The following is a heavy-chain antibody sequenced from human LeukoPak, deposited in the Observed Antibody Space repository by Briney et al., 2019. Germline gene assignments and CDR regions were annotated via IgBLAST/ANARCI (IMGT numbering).Heavy chain of an antibody. Sequence: PSETLSLTCTVSGGSISRYYWSWIRQPPGKGLEWIGYIYYSGSTNYNPSLKSRVTISVDTSKNQFSLKLSSVTAADTAVYYFASLKGGAYCSRPSCSARRMDYHSYSYIDACGKGTTVTVSS. CDR3: ASLKGGAYCSRPSCSARRMDYHSYSYIDA. CDR1: GGSISRYY. V-gene: IGHV4-59*01. D-gene: IGHD2-2*01. CDR2: IYYSGST. J-gene: IGHJ6*03.